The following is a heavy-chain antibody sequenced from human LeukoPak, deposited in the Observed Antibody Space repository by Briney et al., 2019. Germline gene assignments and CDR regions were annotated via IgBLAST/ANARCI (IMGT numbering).Heavy chain of an antibody. J-gene: IGHJ4*02. Sequence: ETLSLTCTVSGGSISSYYWSWIRQPPGKGLEWIGYIYYSGSNNYNPSLKSRVTISVDTSKNQFSLKLSSVTAADTAVYYCAGHDFWSGYYIYWGQGTLVSVSS. CDR2: IYYSGSN. V-gene: IGHV4-59*01. CDR1: GGSISSYY. D-gene: IGHD3-3*01. CDR3: AGHDFWSGYYIY.